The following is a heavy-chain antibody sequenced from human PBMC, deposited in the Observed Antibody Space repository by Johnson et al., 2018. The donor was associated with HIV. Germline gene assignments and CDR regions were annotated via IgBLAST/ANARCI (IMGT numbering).Heavy chain of an antibody. CDR2: INWNGGST. D-gene: IGHD3-22*01. V-gene: IGHV3-20*04. CDR1: GFTFDDYG. CDR3: AQGGGYGEDDAFDI. J-gene: IGHJ3*02. Sequence: VQLVESGGGVVQPGRSLRLSCAASGFTFDDYGMSWVRQAPGKGLEWVSGINWNGGSTGYADSVMGRFTISRDNSKNSLYLQMNSLRPEDTALYYCAQGGGYGEDDAFDIWGQGTMVTVSS.